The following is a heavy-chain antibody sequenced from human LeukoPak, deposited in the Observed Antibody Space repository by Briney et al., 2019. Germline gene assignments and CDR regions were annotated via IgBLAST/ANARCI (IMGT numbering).Heavy chain of an antibody. CDR3: AREQIVLRYFDWLPGWFDP. CDR2: INHSGST. V-gene: IGHV4-34*01. Sequence: SETLSLTCAVFGGSFSGYYWSWIRQPPGKGLEWIGEINHSGSTTYTPSLKSRVTISVDTSKNQFSLTLSFVTAADTAVYCCAREQIVLRYFDWLPGWFDPWGQGTLVTVSS. D-gene: IGHD3-9*01. J-gene: IGHJ5*02. CDR1: GGSFSGYY.